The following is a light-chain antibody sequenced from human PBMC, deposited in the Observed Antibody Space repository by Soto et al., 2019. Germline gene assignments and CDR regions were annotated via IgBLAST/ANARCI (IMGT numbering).Light chain of an antibody. CDR3: SSFTSINSVV. V-gene: IGLV2-14*01. CDR1: SSDVGSYNY. Sequence: QSALTQPASVSGSPGQSITISCTGTSSDVGSYNYVSWYQQHPGKAPKLMIYEVSNRPSGVSNRFSGFKSGNTASLIISGLRAEDEADYYCSSFTSINSVVFGGGTKLTVL. J-gene: IGLJ2*01. CDR2: EVS.